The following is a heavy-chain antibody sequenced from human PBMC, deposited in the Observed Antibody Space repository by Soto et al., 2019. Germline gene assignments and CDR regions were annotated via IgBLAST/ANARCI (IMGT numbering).Heavy chain of an antibody. Sequence: SVKVSCKASGGTFSSYAISWVRQAPGQGLEWMGGIIPIFGTANYAQKFQGRVTITADESTSTAYMELSSLRSEDTAVYYCAREVAGGYSYGYYYYYYGMDVWGQGTTVTVSS. CDR2: IIPIFGTA. J-gene: IGHJ6*02. D-gene: IGHD5-18*01. V-gene: IGHV1-69*13. CDR1: GGTFSSYA. CDR3: AREVAGGYSYGYYYYYYGMDV.